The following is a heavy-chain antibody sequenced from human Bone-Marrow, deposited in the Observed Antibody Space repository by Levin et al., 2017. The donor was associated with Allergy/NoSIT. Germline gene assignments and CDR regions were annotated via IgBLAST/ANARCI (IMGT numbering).Heavy chain of an antibody. Sequence: PSETLSLTCTVSGGSIGNYYWAWIRQSPGNGLEYIGYIYYTGSTNYNPSLKSRVTISLDTSKNQFSLKLTSVTAADTAVYFCARAGNNWDRIWFDPWGQGTLVTVSS. V-gene: IGHV4-59*01. CDR1: GGSIGNYY. D-gene: IGHD1-1*01. CDR3: ARAGNNWDRIWFDP. CDR2: IYYTGST. J-gene: IGHJ5*02.